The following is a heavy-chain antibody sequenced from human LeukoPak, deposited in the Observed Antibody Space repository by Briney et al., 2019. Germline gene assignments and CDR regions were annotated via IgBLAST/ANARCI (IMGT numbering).Heavy chain of an antibody. CDR2: INHSGST. Sequence: SETLSLTCAVYGGSFSGYYWSWIRQPPGKGLEWIGEINHSGSTNYNPSLKSRVTISVDTSKNQFSLKLSSVTAADTAVYYCARAVAGDDAFDIWGQGTMVTVSS. J-gene: IGHJ3*02. V-gene: IGHV4-34*01. CDR1: GGSFSGYY. D-gene: IGHD6-19*01. CDR3: ARAVAGDDAFDI.